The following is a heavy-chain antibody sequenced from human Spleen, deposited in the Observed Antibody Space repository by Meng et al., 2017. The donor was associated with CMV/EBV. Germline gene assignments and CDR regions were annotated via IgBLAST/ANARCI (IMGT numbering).Heavy chain of an antibody. V-gene: IGHV1-18*01. Sequence: ASVKVSCKASGYSFTNYGISWVRQAPGQGLEWMGWISAYNGNTNYAQKLQGRVTMTTDTSTSTAYMELRSLRSDDTAVYYCARDVKLTGIPPDAFDIWGQGTMVTVSS. CDR3: ARDVKLTGIPPDAFDI. J-gene: IGHJ3*02. CDR1: GYSFTNYG. CDR2: ISAYNGNT. D-gene: IGHD7-27*01.